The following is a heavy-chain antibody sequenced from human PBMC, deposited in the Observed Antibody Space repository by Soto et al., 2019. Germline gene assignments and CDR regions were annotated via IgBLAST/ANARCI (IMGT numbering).Heavy chain of an antibody. CDR2: ISGSGKNT. CDR1: ASSFTECA. D-gene: IGHD1-7*01. V-gene: IGHV3-23*01. CDR3: ATDSNFS. J-gene: IGHJ5*01. Sequence: PGGSLRLSCATSASSFTECAMGWVRQAPGKGLEWVSAISGSGKNTFYADSVKGRFAISRDNSRKTLFLQMSSLRVDDTATYYCATDSNFSWGQGTVVT.